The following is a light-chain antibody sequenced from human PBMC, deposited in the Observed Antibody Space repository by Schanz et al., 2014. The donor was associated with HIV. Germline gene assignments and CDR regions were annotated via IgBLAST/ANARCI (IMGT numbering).Light chain of an antibody. V-gene: IGLV1-51*01. CDR2: DNN. J-gene: IGLJ2*01. CDR1: AFNIGHNY. Sequence: QSVLTQPPSVSAAPGQTVTIACSGSAFNIGHNYVSWYQHLPGTVPKLLIYDNNERPSDIPDRFSGSKTGTSATLVIIGLQTGDEADYYCATWDTFLNGVVFGGGTKLTVL. CDR3: ATWDTFLNGVV.